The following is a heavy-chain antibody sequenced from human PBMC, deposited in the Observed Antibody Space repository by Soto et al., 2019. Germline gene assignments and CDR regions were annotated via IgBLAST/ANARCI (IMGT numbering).Heavy chain of an antibody. D-gene: IGHD2-2*01. CDR3: ARGQEVVPAALDH. J-gene: IGHJ4*02. V-gene: IGHV4-34*01. CDR2: INHSGST. Sequence: SETLSLTCAVYGGSFSGYYWSWIRQPPGKGLEWIGEINHSGSTNYNPSLKSRVTISVDTSKNQFSLKLSSVTAADTAVYYCARGQEVVPAALDHWGQGTLVTVSS. CDR1: GGSFSGYY.